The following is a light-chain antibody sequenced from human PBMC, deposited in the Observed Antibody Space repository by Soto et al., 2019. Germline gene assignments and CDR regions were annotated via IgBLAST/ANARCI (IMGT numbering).Light chain of an antibody. Sequence: EIVMTQSPATLSVSPGERATLSCRASQSIGSNLAWYQQKPGQAPRLLIYAASIRATDLPARFSGSGSGTEFTLTISGLQSDDFAVYSCQQYNNWPPWTFGHGTKVEIK. V-gene: IGKV3-15*01. J-gene: IGKJ1*01. CDR3: QQYNNWPPWT. CDR1: QSIGSN. CDR2: AAS.